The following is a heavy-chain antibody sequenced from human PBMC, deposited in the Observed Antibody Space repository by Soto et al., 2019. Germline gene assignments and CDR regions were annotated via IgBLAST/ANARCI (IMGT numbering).Heavy chain of an antibody. V-gene: IGHV4-61*01. CDR2: ISNSGST. CDR3: ARRNSGGNWPDP. Sequence: QVQLQESGPGLVKPSETLSLTCFVSGASVSTPTYYWTWIRQPPGKGLEWIGYISNSGSTNYNPSLQSRITISADTSKNQFSLKLNFVSAADTAIYYCARRNSGGNWPDPWGQGTLVTVSS. CDR1: GASVSTPTYY. J-gene: IGHJ5*02. D-gene: IGHD2-15*01.